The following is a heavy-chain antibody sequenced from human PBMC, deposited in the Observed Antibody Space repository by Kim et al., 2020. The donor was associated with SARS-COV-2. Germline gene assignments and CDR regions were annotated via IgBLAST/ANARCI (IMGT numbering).Heavy chain of an antibody. J-gene: IGHJ4*02. CDR3: ARHLSGGSSHDY. CDR2: IYYSGRT. V-gene: IGHV4-39*01. CDR1: GGSISSSSYY. D-gene: IGHD2-15*01. Sequence: SETLSLTCTVSGGSISSSSYYWGWIRQPPGKGLEWIGSIYYSGRTYYNPSLKSRVTISVDTSKNQFSLKLSSVTAADTAVYYCARHLSGGSSHDYWGQGTLVTVSS.